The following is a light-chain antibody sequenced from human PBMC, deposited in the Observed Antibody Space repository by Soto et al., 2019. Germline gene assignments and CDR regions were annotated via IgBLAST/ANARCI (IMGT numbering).Light chain of an antibody. CDR3: SSYAGWVNWV. CDR2: AVT. CDR1: RSDVGSYNY. Sequence: QSALTQPPSASGSPGQSVTISCTGTRSDVGSYNYVSWYQQYPGKALKLIIYAVTERPSGVPDRFSGSKSGNTASLTVSGLQTEDEADYYCSSYAGWVNWVFGGGTKLTVL. V-gene: IGLV2-8*01. J-gene: IGLJ3*02.